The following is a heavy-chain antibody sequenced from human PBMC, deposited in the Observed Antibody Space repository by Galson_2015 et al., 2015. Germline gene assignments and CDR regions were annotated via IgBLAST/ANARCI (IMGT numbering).Heavy chain of an antibody. CDR2: IYSGDTT. CDR3: ARLSITGDSVFDI. Sequence: SLRLSCAASRFTVSSNYMGWVRRAPGKGLEWVSLIYSGDTTYYADSVKGRFTISRDNSKNTLYLQLNSLRAEDTAVYFCARLSITGDSVFDIWGQGTMVTVSS. D-gene: IGHD1-14*01. V-gene: IGHV3-53*01. CDR1: RFTVSSNY. J-gene: IGHJ3*02.